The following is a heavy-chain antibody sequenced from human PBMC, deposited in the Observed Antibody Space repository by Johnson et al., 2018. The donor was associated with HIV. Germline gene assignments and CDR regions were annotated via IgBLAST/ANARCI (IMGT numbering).Heavy chain of an antibody. CDR3: ARGDLAAAGNGAFDI. Sequence: MQLVESRGVLVQPGGSLRLSCAASGFTVSSNEMSWVRQAPGKGLEWVSSISGGSTYYADSRKGRFTISRDNAKNSLYLQMNSLRAEDTAVYYCARGDLAAAGNGAFDIWGQGTMVTVSS. J-gene: IGHJ3*02. D-gene: IGHD6-13*01. CDR1: GFTVSSNE. CDR2: ISGGST. V-gene: IGHV3-38-3*01.